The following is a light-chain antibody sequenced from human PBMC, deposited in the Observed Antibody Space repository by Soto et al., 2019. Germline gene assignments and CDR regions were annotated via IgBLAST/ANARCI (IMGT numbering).Light chain of an antibody. CDR1: QSVSSSY. Sequence: EIVLKQSPGTLSLSPGERATLSCRASQSVSSSYLAWYQQKPGQAPRPLIYGASSRATGIPDRFSGSGSGTDFTLTMSRLEPEDFAVYYCQQYGSSPPYTFGQGTKLEIK. V-gene: IGKV3-20*01. CDR3: QQYGSSPPYT. CDR2: GAS. J-gene: IGKJ2*01.